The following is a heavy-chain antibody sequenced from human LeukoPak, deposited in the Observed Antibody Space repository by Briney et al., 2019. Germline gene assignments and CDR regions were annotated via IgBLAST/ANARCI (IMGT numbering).Heavy chain of an antibody. CDR2: IYHSGST. J-gene: IGHJ6*04. V-gene: IGHV4-38-2*02. D-gene: IGHD3-10*01. CDR1: GYSISSGYY. Sequence: SETLSLTCTVSGYSISSGYYWGWIRPPPGKGLGWIGSIYHSGSTYYNPSLKSRVTIPVDTSKNQFSLKLSSVTAADTAVYYCARDSFGSLDVWGKGTTVTVSS. CDR3: ARDSFGSLDV.